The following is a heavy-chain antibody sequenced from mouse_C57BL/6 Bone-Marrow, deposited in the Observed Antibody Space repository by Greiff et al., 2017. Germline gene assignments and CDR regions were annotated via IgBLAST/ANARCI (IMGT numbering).Heavy chain of an antibody. CDR3: ARWLLRAMDY. Sequence: QVPLQQPGAELVKPGASVKLSCKASGYTFTSYWMHWVKQRPGQGLEWIGMIHPNSGSTNYNEKFKSKATLTVDKSSSTAYMQLSSLTSEDSAVYYCARWLLRAMDYWGQGTSVTVSS. CDR1: GYTFTSYW. CDR2: IHPNSGST. D-gene: IGHD2-3*01. V-gene: IGHV1-64*01. J-gene: IGHJ4*01.